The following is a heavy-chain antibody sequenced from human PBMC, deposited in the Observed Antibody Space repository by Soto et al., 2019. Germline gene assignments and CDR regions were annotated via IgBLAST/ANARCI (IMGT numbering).Heavy chain of an antibody. D-gene: IGHD1-26*01. J-gene: IGHJ4*02. Sequence: QVQLVESGGGVVQPGRSLRLSCAASGFTFSSYGMHWVRQAPGKGLAWVAVIWYDGSNKYYADSVKGRFTISRDNSKNTLYLQMNSLRAEDTAVYYCARDWDATNMYYFDYWGQGTLVTVSS. CDR1: GFTFSSYG. CDR3: ARDWDATNMYYFDY. CDR2: IWYDGSNK. V-gene: IGHV3-33*01.